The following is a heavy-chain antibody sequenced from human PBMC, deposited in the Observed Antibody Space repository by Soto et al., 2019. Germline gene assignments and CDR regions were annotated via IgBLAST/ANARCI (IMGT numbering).Heavy chain of an antibody. CDR2: ISDSGGST. D-gene: IGHD3-10*01. CDR1: GFTFSSYD. CDR3: VKGGWLDQ. Sequence: GGSLRLSCAASGFTFSSYDMNWVRQAPGKGLEWVSVISDSGGSTYYRDSVKGRFTISRDNTKTTLHLQMNNLRAEDTAVYYCVKGGWLDQWGQGTLVTVSS. J-gene: IGHJ4*02. V-gene: IGHV3-23*01.